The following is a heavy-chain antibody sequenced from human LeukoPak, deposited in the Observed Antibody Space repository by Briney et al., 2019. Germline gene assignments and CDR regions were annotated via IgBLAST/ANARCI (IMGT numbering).Heavy chain of an antibody. CDR2: IYYSGST. CDR3: AKSLYGSGSYYNWFDP. V-gene: IGHV4-59*12. J-gene: IGHJ5*02. D-gene: IGHD3-10*01. CDR1: GFTFGVFA. Sequence: PGGSLRLSCTGSGFTFGVFAMYWVRQAPGKGLEWIGYIYYSGSTNYNPSLKRRVTISLDTSKNQFSLKLSSVTAADTAVYYCAKSLYGSGSYYNWFDPWGQGTLVTVSS.